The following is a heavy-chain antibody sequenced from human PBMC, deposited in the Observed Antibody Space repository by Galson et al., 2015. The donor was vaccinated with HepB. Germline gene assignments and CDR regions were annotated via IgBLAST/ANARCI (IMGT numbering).Heavy chain of an antibody. CDR3: AKDSGTGTADY. D-gene: IGHD1-1*01. CDR2: IYSSSTYI. V-gene: IGHV3-21*01. Sequence: SLRLSCAASGFTFSSYTMTWVRQAPGKGLEWVSSIYSSSTYIYYADSVQGRFTISRDNAKKSLYLQMNSLRAEDTAVYYCAKDSGTGTADYWGQGTLVTVSS. CDR1: GFTFSSYT. J-gene: IGHJ4*02.